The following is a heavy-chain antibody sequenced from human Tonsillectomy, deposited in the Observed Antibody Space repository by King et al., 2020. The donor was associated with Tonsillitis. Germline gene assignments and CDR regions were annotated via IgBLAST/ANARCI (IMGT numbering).Heavy chain of an antibody. Sequence: VQLVESGGGLVQPGRSLRLSCTASGFTFGDYAMSWVRQAPGKGLEWVGFIRSKAYGGTTEYAASVKGIFTISRDDSKSIAYLQMNSLKTEDTAVYYCTRGRYYYDSSGYPYWYFDLWGRGTLVTVSS. CDR3: TRGRYYYDSSGYPYWYFDL. D-gene: IGHD3-22*01. J-gene: IGHJ2*01. V-gene: IGHV3-49*04. CDR2: IRSKAYGGTT. CDR1: GFTFGDYA.